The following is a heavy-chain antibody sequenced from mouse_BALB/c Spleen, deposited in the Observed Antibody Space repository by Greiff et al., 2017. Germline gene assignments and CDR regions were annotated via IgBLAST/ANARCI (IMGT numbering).Heavy chain of an antibody. D-gene: IGHD1-1*01. V-gene: IGHV14-3*02. Sequence: EVQLQQSGAELVKPGASVKLSCTASGFNIKDTYMHWVKQRPEQGLEWIGRIDPADGNTKYDPKFQGKATIAADTSSNTAYLQLSSLTSEDTAVYYGARGGSSIYYAMDYWGQGTSVTVSS. CDR1: GFNIKDTY. CDR3: ARGGSSIYYAMDY. J-gene: IGHJ4*01. CDR2: IDPADGNT.